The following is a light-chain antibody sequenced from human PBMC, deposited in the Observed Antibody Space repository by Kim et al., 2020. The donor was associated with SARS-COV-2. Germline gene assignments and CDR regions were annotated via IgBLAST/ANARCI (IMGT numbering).Light chain of an antibody. CDR1: QSISSY. Sequence: DIQMTQSPSSLSASVGDRVTITCRASQSISSYLNWYQQKPGKAPKLLIYAASSLQSGVPSRFSGSGSGTDFTLTISSLQPEDFATYYCQQGYNTPLTFGQGTRLEIK. CDR2: AAS. J-gene: IGKJ5*01. CDR3: QQGYNTPLT. V-gene: IGKV1-39*01.